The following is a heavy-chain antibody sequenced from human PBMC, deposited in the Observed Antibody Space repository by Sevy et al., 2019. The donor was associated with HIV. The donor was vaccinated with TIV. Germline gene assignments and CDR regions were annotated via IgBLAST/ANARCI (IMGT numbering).Heavy chain of an antibody. D-gene: IGHD3-22*01. CDR2: INSDGSST. V-gene: IGHV3-74*01. J-gene: IGHJ4*02. CDR3: ARQAPDLDYDSSGYYYFLDY. Sequence: GGSLRLSCAASGFTFSSYWMHWVRQAPGKGLVWVSRINSDGSSTSYADSVKGRFTISRDNAKNTLYLQMNSLRAEDTAVYYCARQAPDLDYDSSGYYYFLDYWGQGTLVTVSS. CDR1: GFTFSSYW.